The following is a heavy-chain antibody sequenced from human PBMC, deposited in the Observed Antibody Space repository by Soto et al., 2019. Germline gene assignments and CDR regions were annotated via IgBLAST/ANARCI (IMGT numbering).Heavy chain of an antibody. CDR1: EFSFKNYA. CDR3: ATWTLPLSWSWLQSAAGKFDY. V-gene: IGHV3-30-3*01. CDR2: ISSDGNNK. J-gene: IGHJ4*02. Sequence: QVHLVESGGGVVQPGRSLRVSCTASEFSFKNYAVHWVRQAPGEGLEWVALISSDGNNKYYPDSVKGLFTISRDHSNNTVYLQMHSLRLDDTAVYYCATWTLPLSWSWLQSAAGKFDYWGQGTLVTVSS. D-gene: IGHD3-10*01.